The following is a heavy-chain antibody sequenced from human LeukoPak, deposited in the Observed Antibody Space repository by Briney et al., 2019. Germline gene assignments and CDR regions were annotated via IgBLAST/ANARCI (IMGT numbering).Heavy chain of an antibody. Sequence: GGSLRLSCTASGFTFGDYAMSWVRQAPGKGLEWVGFIRSKAYGGTTEYDASVKGRFTISRDDSKSIAYLQMNSLKAEDTAVYYCTKGYSYGLPTNFDYWGQGTLVTVSS. CDR1: GFTFGDYA. D-gene: IGHD5-18*01. V-gene: IGHV3-49*04. CDR3: TKGYSYGLPTNFDY. CDR2: IRSKAYGGTT. J-gene: IGHJ4*02.